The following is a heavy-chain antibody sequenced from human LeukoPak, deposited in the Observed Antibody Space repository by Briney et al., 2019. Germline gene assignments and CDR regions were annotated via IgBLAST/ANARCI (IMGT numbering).Heavy chain of an antibody. Sequence: GGSLRLSCAASGFTFSSYAMSCVRQAPGKGLEWVSGISGSGDNTYYADSVKGRFTISRDNSKNTLYVQVNSLGTEDTAAYYCAKGSYYDSSGSFYFDYWGQGTLVTVSS. V-gene: IGHV3-23*01. D-gene: IGHD3-22*01. CDR2: ISGSGDNT. J-gene: IGHJ4*02. CDR1: GFTFSSYA. CDR3: AKGSYYDSSGSFYFDY.